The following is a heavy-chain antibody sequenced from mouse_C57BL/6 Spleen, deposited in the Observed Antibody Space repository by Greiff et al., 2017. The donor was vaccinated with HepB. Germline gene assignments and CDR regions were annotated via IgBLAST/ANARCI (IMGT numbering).Heavy chain of an antibody. J-gene: IGHJ2*01. CDR2: IDPSDSYT. CDR1: GYTFTSYW. Sequence: VQLQQPGAELVKPGASVKLSCKASGYTFTSYWMQWVKQRPGQGLEWIGEIDPSDSYTNYNQKFKGKATLTVDTSSSTAYMQLSSLTSEDSAVYYCARWDGYYVYFDYWGQGTTLTVSS. V-gene: IGHV1-50*01. D-gene: IGHD2-3*01. CDR3: ARWDGYYVYFDY.